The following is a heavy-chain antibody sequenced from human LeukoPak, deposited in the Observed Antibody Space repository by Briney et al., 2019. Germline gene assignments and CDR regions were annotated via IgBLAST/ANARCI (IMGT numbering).Heavy chain of an antibody. V-gene: IGHV1-2*06. CDR1: GYTSTGYH. Sequence: VASVKVSCKASGYTSTGYHMHWVRQAPGQGLEWMGRINPNSGDTNYAQKFQGRVTMTRDTSISTAYMELSRLRSDDTAVYYCARDYCSSTSCLFDYWGQGTLVTVSS. CDR3: ARDYCSSTSCLFDY. D-gene: IGHD2-2*01. CDR2: INPNSGDT. J-gene: IGHJ4*02.